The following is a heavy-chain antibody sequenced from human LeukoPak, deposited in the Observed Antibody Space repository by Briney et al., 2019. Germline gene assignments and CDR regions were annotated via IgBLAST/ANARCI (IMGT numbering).Heavy chain of an antibody. CDR3: AKTSPSMIVPRGRGYYFDY. CDR1: GFTFDDYA. Sequence: GGSLRLSCAASGFTFDDYAMHWVRQAPGKGLEWVLGISWNSGSIGYADSVKGRFTISRDNAKNSLYLQMNSLRAEDTALYYCAKTSPSMIVPRGRGYYFDYWGQGTLVTVSS. J-gene: IGHJ4*02. V-gene: IGHV3-9*01. CDR2: ISWNSGSI. D-gene: IGHD3-22*01.